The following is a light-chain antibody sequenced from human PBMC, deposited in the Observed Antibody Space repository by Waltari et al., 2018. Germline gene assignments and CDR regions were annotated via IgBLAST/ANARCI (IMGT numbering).Light chain of an antibody. CDR2: NND. Sequence: QSVVTQPPSASGTPGQRVAISCSGSTSNIESNTVHWYQHVPGTAPKLLIYNNDQRPSGVPDRFSGSKSDFSASLAISGLQAEDEGDYYCVSWDDSLNGEIFGGGTRLTVL. CDR1: TSNIESNT. CDR3: VSWDDSLNGEI. J-gene: IGLJ2*01. V-gene: IGLV1-44*01.